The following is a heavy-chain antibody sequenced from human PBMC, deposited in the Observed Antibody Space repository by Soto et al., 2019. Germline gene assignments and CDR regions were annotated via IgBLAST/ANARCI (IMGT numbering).Heavy chain of an antibody. Sequence: GASVKVSCKASGYTFTSYAMHWVRQAPGQRLEWMGWINAGNGNTKYSQKFQGRVTITRDTSASTAYMELSSLRSEDTAVYYCARDNYYYGSGSYYEYYYYMDVWGKGTTVTVSS. D-gene: IGHD3-10*01. J-gene: IGHJ6*03. V-gene: IGHV1-3*01. CDR2: INAGNGNT. CDR1: GYTFTSYA. CDR3: ARDNYYYGSGSYYEYYYYMDV.